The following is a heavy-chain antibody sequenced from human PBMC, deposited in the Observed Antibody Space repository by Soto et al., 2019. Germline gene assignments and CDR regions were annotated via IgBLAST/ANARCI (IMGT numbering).Heavy chain of an antibody. CDR3: ARAPSGYYYDSSGYYFDY. CDR1: GGTFSSYA. CDR2: IIPIFGTA. Sequence: SVKVSCKASGGTFSSYAISWVRQAPGQGLEWMGGIIPIFGTANYAQKFQGRVTITADESTSTAYMELSSLRSEDTAVYYCARAPSGYYYDSSGYYFDYWGQGTLVTVSS. D-gene: IGHD3-22*01. V-gene: IGHV1-69*13. J-gene: IGHJ4*02.